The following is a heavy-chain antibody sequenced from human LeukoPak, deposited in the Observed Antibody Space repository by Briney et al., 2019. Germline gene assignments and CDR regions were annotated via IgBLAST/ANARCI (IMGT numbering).Heavy chain of an antibody. V-gene: IGHV1-69*01. J-gene: IGHJ6*03. Sequence: SVKVSCKASGGTFISYAISWVRQAPGQGLEWMGGIIPIFGTANYAQKFQGRVTITAHESTSTAYMELSSLRSEDTAVYYCARAGRVVVPAAHPTGYYYYMDVWGKGTTVTVSS. CDR1: GGTFISYA. D-gene: IGHD2-2*01. CDR3: ARAGRVVVPAAHPTGYYYYMDV. CDR2: IIPIFGTA.